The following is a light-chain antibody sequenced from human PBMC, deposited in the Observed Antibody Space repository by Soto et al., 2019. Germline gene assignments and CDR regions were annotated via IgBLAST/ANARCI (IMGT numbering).Light chain of an antibody. CDR3: QQYGSSPTWT. J-gene: IGKJ1*01. V-gene: IGKV3-20*01. CDR2: GAS. CDR1: QSVSSSY. Sequence: EIVLTQSPGTLSLSPGERATLSCRASQSVSSSYLAWYQQKPGQAPRLLIYGASNRATGIPDRFSGSGSGTDFTLTIIRLEPEDFAVYYGQQYGSSPTWTFGQGTKVEIK.